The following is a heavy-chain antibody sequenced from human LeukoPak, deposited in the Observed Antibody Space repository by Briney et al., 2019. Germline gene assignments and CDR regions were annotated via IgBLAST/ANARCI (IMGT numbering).Heavy chain of an antibody. J-gene: IGHJ4*02. Sequence: PSETLSLTCTVSGGSISSYYWSWIRQPPGKGLEWIGEINHSGSTNYNPSLKSRVTISVDTSKNQFSLKLSSVTAADTAVYYCARGFVGYYDSSGYYIDYWGQGTLVTVSS. D-gene: IGHD3-22*01. V-gene: IGHV4-34*01. CDR1: GGSISSYY. CDR2: INHSGST. CDR3: ARGFVGYYDSSGYYIDY.